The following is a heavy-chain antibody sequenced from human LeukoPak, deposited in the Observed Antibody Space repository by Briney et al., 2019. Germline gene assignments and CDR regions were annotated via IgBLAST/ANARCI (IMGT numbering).Heavy chain of an antibody. J-gene: IGHJ4*02. CDR2: INPSGGST. V-gene: IGHV1-46*01. Sequence: ASVKVSCKASGYTFTSSYMHWVRQAPGQGLEWMGIINPSGGSTSYAQKFQGRVTMTRDTSTSTVYMELSSLRSEDTAVYYCARDSGGDSSGYYYVRGCYYWGQGTLVTVSS. D-gene: IGHD3-22*01. CDR1: GYTFTSSY. CDR3: ARDSGGDSSGYYYVRGCYY.